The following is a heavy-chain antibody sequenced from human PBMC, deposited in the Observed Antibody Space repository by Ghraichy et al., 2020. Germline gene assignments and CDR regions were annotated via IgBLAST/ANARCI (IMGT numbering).Heavy chain of an antibody. V-gene: IGHV1-69*13. Sequence: SVKVSCKASGGTFSSYAISWVRQAPGQGLEWMGGIIPIFGTANYAQKFQGRVTITADESTSTAYMELSSLRSEDTAVYYCARGSSGWTLTLGWYFDLWGRGTLVTVSS. D-gene: IGHD6-19*01. CDR1: GGTFSSYA. CDR2: IIPIFGTA. J-gene: IGHJ2*01. CDR3: ARGSSGWTLTLGWYFDL.